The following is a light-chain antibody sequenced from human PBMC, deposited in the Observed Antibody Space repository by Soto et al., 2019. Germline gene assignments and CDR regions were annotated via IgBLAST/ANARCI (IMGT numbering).Light chain of an antibody. V-gene: IGKV3-20*01. CDR3: QQYGSSGT. CDR2: RAS. Sequence: VMTQSPATLSLSPGERATLSCRASQSVSSKLVWYQQKPGQAPRFLIFRASNKATGIPDRFSGSGSGTEFILTISGLEPEDFAVYYCQQYGSSGTFGQGTKVDIK. CDR1: QSVSSK. J-gene: IGKJ1*01.